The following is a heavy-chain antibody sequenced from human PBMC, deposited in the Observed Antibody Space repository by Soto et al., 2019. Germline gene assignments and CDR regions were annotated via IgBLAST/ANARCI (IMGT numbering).Heavy chain of an antibody. J-gene: IGHJ4*02. CDR1: GITFTNYW. Sequence: EVQLVESGGGSVQPGGSLRLSCVTSGITFTNYWMHWVRQVPGKGLVWVARVDSDGRGTSYADFVKGRFTISRDNAKNTLYLQRNSLRVEGTAMYYCCTFFEHWGQGIPVTVSS. CDR2: VDSDGRGT. V-gene: IGHV3-74*01. CDR3: CTFFEH.